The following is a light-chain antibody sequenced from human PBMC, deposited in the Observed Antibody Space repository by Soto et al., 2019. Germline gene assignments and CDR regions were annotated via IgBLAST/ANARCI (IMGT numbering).Light chain of an antibody. CDR3: QQYGSSPRT. Sequence: EIVLTQSPGTLSLSPGERGTLSCRASQSVSSSYLAWYQQKPGQAPRLLIYGASSRATGIPDRFSGSGSVTDFTLTISRLEPEDSAVYYCQQYGSSPRTFGQGTKVDIK. CDR1: QSVSSSY. J-gene: IGKJ1*01. CDR2: GAS. V-gene: IGKV3-20*01.